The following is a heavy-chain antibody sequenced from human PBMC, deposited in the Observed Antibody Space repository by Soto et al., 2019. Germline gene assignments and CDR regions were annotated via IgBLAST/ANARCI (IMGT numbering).Heavy chain of an antibody. J-gene: IGHJ3*02. D-gene: IGHD1-7*01. Sequence: GESLKISCKGSGYSFTSYWIGWVRQMPGKGLEWMVIIYPGDSDTRYSPSFQGQVTISADKSISTAYLQWSSLKASDTAMYYCARLGRYNWNYVFAFDIWGQGTMVTVS. CDR1: GYSFTSYW. CDR2: IYPGDSDT. V-gene: IGHV5-51*01. CDR3: ARLGRYNWNYVFAFDI.